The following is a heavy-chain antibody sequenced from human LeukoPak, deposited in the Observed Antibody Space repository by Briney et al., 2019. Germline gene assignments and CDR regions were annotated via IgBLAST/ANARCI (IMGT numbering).Heavy chain of an antibody. CDR2: ISWNSGSI. D-gene: IGHD3-22*01. CDR1: GFTFDDYA. CDR3: AKDNDSIGRAYYFDY. Sequence: GGSLRLSCAASGFTFDDYAMHWVRQAPGKGLEWVSGISWNSGSIGYADSVKGRFTISRDNAKNSLYLQMNSLRAEDTALYYCAKDNDSIGRAYYFDYWGQGTLVTVSS. V-gene: IGHV3-9*01. J-gene: IGHJ4*02.